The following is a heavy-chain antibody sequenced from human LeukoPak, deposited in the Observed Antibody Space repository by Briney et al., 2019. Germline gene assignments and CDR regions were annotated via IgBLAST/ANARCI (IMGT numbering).Heavy chain of an antibody. CDR3: ARHQDYYDSSGYFAY. CDR1: GGSISSSSYY. CDR2: IYYSGST. D-gene: IGHD3-22*01. Sequence: SETLFLTCTVSGGSISSSSYYWGWIRQPPGKGLEWIGSIYYSGSTYYNPSLKSRVTISVDTSKNQFSLKLSSVTAADTAVYYCARHQDYYDSSGYFAYWGQGTLVTVSS. V-gene: IGHV4-39*01. J-gene: IGHJ4*02.